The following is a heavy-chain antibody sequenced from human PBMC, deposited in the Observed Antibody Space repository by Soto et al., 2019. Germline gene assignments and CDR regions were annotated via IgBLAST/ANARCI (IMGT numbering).Heavy chain of an antibody. CDR1: GGTFSSYT. Sequence: QVQLVQSGAEVKKPGSSVTVSCKASGGTFSSYTIRWLRQSPGQGLEWMAGISPIFGTAIYAQKFQDRVTITADDSTMTAYMEMNRLTSEDTAVYYCARVVVGSRLSRDYWGQGTLVPISS. CDR3: ARVVVGSRLSRDY. V-gene: IGHV1-69*01. D-gene: IGHD1-26*01. J-gene: IGHJ4*02. CDR2: ISPIFGTA.